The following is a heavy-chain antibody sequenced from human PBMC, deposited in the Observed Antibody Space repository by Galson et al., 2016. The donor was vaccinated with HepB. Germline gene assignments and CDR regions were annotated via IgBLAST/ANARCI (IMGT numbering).Heavy chain of an antibody. CDR3: TPRSL. J-gene: IGHJ4*02. Sequence: LRLSCAASGFSLSNAWMSWVRQAPGKGLAWVGFIKGKGDGGTTGFAAPVKGRFTISRDDSRNTVYLQMSSLKVEDTAVYYCTPRSLWGQGTLVTVSS. V-gene: IGHV3-15*01. CDR1: GFSLSNAW. CDR2: IKGKGDGGTT.